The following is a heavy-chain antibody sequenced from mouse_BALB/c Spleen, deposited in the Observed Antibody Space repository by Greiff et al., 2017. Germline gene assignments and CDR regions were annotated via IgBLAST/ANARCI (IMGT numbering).Heavy chain of an antibody. CDR2: INSNGGST. CDR1: GFTFSSYG. D-gene: IGHD2-3*01. Sequence: EVKVVESGGGLVQPGGSLKLSCAASGFTFSSYGMSWVRQTPDKRLELVATINSNGGSTYYPDSVKGRFTISRDNAKNTLYLQMSSLKSEDTAMYYCARDASMRVYFDYWGQGTTLTVSS. V-gene: IGHV5-6-3*01. J-gene: IGHJ2*01. CDR3: ARDASMRVYFDY.